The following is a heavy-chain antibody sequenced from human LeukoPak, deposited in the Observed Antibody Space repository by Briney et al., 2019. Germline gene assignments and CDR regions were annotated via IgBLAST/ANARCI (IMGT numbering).Heavy chain of an antibody. CDR2: IKSKTDGGTT. CDR3: TKGSYYGSGSPADDAFDI. V-gene: IGHV3-15*01. D-gene: IGHD3-10*01. Sequence: GGSLRLSCAASGFTFSNAWMSWVRQAPGKGLEWVGRIKSKTDGGTTDYAAPVKGRFTISRDDSKNTLYLQMNSLKTEDTAVYYCTKGSYYGSGSPADDAFDIWGQGTMVTVSS. J-gene: IGHJ3*02. CDR1: GFTFSNAW.